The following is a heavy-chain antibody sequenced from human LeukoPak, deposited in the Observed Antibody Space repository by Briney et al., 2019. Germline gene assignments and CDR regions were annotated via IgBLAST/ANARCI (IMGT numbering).Heavy chain of an antibody. CDR2: IKSKTDGGTT. J-gene: IGHJ4*02. Sequence: GGSFRLSCAASGFTFSNAWMNWVRQAPGKGLEWVGRIKSKTDGGTTDYAAPVKGRFTISRDDSKNTLYLQMNSLKTEDTAVYYCTTQRKYDYVWGSYRQYFDYWGQGTLVTVSS. CDR3: TTQRKYDYVWGSYRQYFDY. V-gene: IGHV3-15*07. CDR1: GFTFSNAW. D-gene: IGHD3-16*02.